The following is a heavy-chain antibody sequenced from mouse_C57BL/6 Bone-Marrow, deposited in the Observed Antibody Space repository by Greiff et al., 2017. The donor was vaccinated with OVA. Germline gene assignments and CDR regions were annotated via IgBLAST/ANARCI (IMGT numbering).Heavy chain of an antibody. D-gene: IGHD2-4*01. CDR2: IRNKANGYTT. J-gene: IGHJ3*01. Sequence: EVQLQQSGGGLVQPGGSLSLSCAASGFTFTDYYMSWVRQPPGKALEWLGFIRNKANGYTTEYSASVKGRFTISRDNSQSILYLQMNALRAEDSATYYCARLDYDEGFAYWGQGTLVTVSA. CDR1: GFTFTDYY. CDR3: ARLDYDEGFAY. V-gene: IGHV7-3*01.